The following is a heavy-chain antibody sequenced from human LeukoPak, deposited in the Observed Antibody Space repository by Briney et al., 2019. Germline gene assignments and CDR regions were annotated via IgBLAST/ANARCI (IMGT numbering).Heavy chain of an antibody. V-gene: IGHV1-2*02. CDR1: GYTFTGYY. D-gene: IGHD6-13*01. CDR3: AREAASSSWLFDP. Sequence: ASVKVSCKASGYTFTGYYMHWVRQAPGQGLEWMVWINPNSGGTNYAQKFQGRVTMTRDASISTAYMELSRLRSDDTAVYYCAREAASSSWLFDPWGQGTLVTVSS. J-gene: IGHJ5*02. CDR2: INPNSGGT.